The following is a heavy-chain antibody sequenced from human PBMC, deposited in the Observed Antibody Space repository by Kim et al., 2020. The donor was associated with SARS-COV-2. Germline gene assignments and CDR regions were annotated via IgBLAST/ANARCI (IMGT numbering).Heavy chain of an antibody. CDR2: IYYSGST. J-gene: IGHJ4*02. D-gene: IGHD1-26*01. V-gene: IGHV4-39*07. CDR3: ARVSGKWELRLLDY. Sequence: SETLSLTCTVSGGSISSSSYYWGWIRQPPGKGLEWIGSIYYSGSTYYNPSLKSRVTISVDTSKNQFSLKLSSVTAADTAVYYCARVSGKWELRLLDYWGQGTLVTVSS. CDR1: GGSISSSSYY.